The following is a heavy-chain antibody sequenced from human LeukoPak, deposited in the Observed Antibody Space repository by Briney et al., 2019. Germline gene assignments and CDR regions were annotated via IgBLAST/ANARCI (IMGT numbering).Heavy chain of an antibody. CDR3: ARGESGIKCGDYVENYFDY. Sequence: PSQTLSLTCTVSGGSISSGDYFWSWIRQPPGRGLGWIRYIYYSGSPYYNPSLKSRVSISVDTSKNQFSLKLSSVTAADTAVYYCARGESGIKCGDYVENYFDYWGQGTLVTVSS. D-gene: IGHD4-17*01. V-gene: IGHV4-30-4*01. CDR2: IYYSGSP. J-gene: IGHJ4*02. CDR1: GGSISSGDYF.